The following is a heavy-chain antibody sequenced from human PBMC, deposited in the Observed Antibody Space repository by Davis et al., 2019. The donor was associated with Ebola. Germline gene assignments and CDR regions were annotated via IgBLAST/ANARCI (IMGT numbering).Heavy chain of an antibody. Sequence: PSETLSLTCAVYGGSFSGYYWSWIRQPPGKGLEWIGEINYRGSTNYNPSLKSRVTISVDTSKNQFSLKLNSVTAADTAVYYCARVGVVIAQRDAFDIWGQGTMVTVSS. V-gene: IGHV4-34*01. CDR3: ARVGVVIAQRDAFDI. D-gene: IGHD2-21*01. CDR2: INYRGST. J-gene: IGHJ3*02. CDR1: GGSFSGYY.